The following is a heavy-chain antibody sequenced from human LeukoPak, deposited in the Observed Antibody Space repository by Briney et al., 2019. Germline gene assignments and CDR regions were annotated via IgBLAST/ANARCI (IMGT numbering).Heavy chain of an antibody. D-gene: IGHD3-22*01. CDR3: ARGSGGSGYSFDY. V-gene: IGHV3-53*01. CDR1: GFTVSSNY. Sequence: TGGSLRLSCAASGFTVSSNYMSWVRQAPGKGLEWVSVIYSGGSTYYADSVKGRFTISRDNSKNTLYLQMNSLRAEDTAVYYCARGSGGSGYSFDYWGQGTLVTVSS. CDR2: IYSGGST. J-gene: IGHJ4*02.